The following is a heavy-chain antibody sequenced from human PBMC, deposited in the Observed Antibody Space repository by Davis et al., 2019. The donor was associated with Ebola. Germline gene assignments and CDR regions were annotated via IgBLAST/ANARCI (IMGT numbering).Heavy chain of an antibody. CDR1: GGTFSSYA. J-gene: IGHJ1*01. D-gene: IGHD2-15*01. CDR3: AREGGYCSGGSCYAEDFQH. Sequence: SVKVSCKASGGTFSSYAISWVRQAPGQGLEWMGGIIPILGIANYAQKFQGRVTITADKSTSTAYMELSSLRSEDTAVYYCAREGGYCSGGSCYAEDFQHWGQGTLVTVSS. V-gene: IGHV1-69*10. CDR2: IIPILGIA.